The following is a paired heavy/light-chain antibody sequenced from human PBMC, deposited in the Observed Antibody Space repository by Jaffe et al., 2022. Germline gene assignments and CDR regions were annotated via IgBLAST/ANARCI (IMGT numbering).Light chain of an antibody. CDR3: QQYGSSRGT. CDR1: QSVSSSY. Sequence: EIVLTQSPGTLSLSPGERATLSCRASQSVSSSYLAWYQQKPGQAPRLLIYGASSRATGIPDRFSGSGSGTDFTLTISRLEPEDFAVYYCQQYGSSRGTFGPGTKVDIK. CDR2: GAS. J-gene: IGKJ3*01. V-gene: IGKV3-20*01.
Heavy chain of an antibody. CDR1: GFTFDDYA. V-gene: IGHV3-43D*04. J-gene: IGHJ4*02. D-gene: IGHD6-19*01. CDR3: AKDAVAGSPPPYYFDY. CDR2: ISWDGGST. Sequence: EVQLVESGGVVVQPGGSLRLSCAASGFTFDDYAMHWVRQAPGKGLEWVSLISWDGGSTYYADSVKGRFTISRDNSKNSLYLQMNSLRAEDTALYYCAKDAVAGSPPPYYFDYWGQGTLVTVSS.